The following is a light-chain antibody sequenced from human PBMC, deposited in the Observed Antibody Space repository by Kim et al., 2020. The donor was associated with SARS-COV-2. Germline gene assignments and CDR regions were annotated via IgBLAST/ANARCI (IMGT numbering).Light chain of an antibody. CDR2: DVS. CDR1: SSDVGGYNY. J-gene: IGLJ3*02. V-gene: IGLV2-14*01. CDR3: SSYTSSTSLV. Sequence: QSVLTQPASVSGSPGQSITISCTGTSSDVGGYNYVSWYQQHPGKAPKLMIYDVSKWPSGVSNRFSGSKSGNTASLTISGLQAEDEGVYYCSSYTSSTSLVFGGGTQLTVL.